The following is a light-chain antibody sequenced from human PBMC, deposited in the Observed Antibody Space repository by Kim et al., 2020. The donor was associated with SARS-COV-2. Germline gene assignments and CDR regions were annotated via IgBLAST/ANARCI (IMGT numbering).Light chain of an antibody. CDR3: QQRSNWPPIT. Sequence: SPGEGATLSCRASQSVSSYLAWYQQKPGQAPRLLIYDASNRATGIPARFSGSGSGTDFTLTISSLEPEDFAVYYCQQRSNWPPITFGQETRLEIK. J-gene: IGKJ5*01. CDR1: QSVSSY. CDR2: DAS. V-gene: IGKV3-11*01.